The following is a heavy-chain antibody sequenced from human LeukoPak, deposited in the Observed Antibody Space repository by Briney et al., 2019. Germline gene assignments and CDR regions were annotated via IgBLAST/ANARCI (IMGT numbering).Heavy chain of an antibody. V-gene: IGHV1-3*03. CDR2: INAGNGNT. D-gene: IGHD7-27*01. Sequence: ASVKVSCKASGYTFTSYAMHWVRQAPGQRLEWMGWINAGNGNTKYSQEFQGRVTITSDTSASTAYMELSSLRSEDMAVYYCATNWEGAFDIWGQGTMVTVSS. CDR1: GYTFTSYA. J-gene: IGHJ3*02. CDR3: ATNWEGAFDI.